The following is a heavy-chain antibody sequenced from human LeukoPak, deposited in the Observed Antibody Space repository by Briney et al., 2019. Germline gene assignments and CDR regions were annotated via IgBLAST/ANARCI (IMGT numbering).Heavy chain of an antibody. CDR1: GGSISSSSYY. CDR2: IYYSGST. V-gene: IGHV4-39*01. J-gene: IGHJ4*02. Sequence: PSETLSLTCTVSGGSISSSSYYWDWIRQPPGKGLEWIGSIYYSGSTYYNPSLKSRVTMSVDTSKNQFSLKLSSVTAADTAVYYCASTFTNYFDYWGQGTLVTVSS. D-gene: IGHD3-3*01. CDR3: ASTFTNYFDY.